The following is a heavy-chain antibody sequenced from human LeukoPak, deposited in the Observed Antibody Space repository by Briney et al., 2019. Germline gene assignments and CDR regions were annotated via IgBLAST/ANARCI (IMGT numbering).Heavy chain of an antibody. J-gene: IGHJ4*02. CDR2: MHPNSGKT. D-gene: IGHD4-23*01. CDR1: GYTFSSYE. V-gene: IGHV1-8*01. CDR3: ARGHYGGNQYFDN. Sequence: ASVKVSCKASGYTFSSYEINWVRQAPGQGLEWVGWMHPNSGKTGYAQKFQGRVTMTSDTSIGTAFMELSSLRSDDTAIFYCARGHYGGNQYFDNWGQGTLVTVSS.